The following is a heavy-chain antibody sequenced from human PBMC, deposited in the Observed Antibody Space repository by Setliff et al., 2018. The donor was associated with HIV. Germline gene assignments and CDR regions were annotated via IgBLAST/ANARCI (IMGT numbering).Heavy chain of an antibody. CDR1: GYSIGSGYY. Sequence: SETLSLTCTVSGYSIGSGYYWGWSRQTPERGLEWIGSIIYHGTTYINPSLKGRVSMSLDTSKNQLSLKLTSVTAADTATYYCARPLTASYNFWGDAFAIWGQGTMVTV. V-gene: IGHV4-38-2*02. J-gene: IGHJ3*02. CDR3: ARPLTASYNFWGDAFAI. D-gene: IGHD3-3*01. CDR2: IIYHGTT.